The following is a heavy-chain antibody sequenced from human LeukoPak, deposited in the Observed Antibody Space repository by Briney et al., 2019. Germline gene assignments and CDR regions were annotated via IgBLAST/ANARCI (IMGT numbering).Heavy chain of an antibody. CDR2: IIPFVGIA. Sequence: ASVKVSCKASGGTFSSYVISWVRQAPGQGLEWMGRIIPFVGIANYAQKFQGRVTITADKSTTTAYMELSSLRSEDTAVYYCARDLLDGYNSYYYYYGMDVWGQGTTVTVSS. D-gene: IGHD5-24*01. J-gene: IGHJ6*02. V-gene: IGHV1-69*04. CDR3: ARDLLDGYNSYYYYYGMDV. CDR1: GGTFSSYV.